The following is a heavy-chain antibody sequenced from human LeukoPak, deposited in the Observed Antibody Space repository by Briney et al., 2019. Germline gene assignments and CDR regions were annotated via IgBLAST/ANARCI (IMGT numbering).Heavy chain of an antibody. D-gene: IGHD4-23*01. CDR3: ARDPTTVVTLPYPFVS. CDR2: VNHRGTT. CDR1: GGSFTGHH. J-gene: IGHJ4*02. Sequence: SETLSLTCAAYGGSFTGHHWNCIRQSAGKRLEWIGEVNHRGTTNYNPSLKSRVTISVDTSKNQFFLKLTSVTAADTAVYYCARDPTTVVTLPYPFVSWGQGTLVTVSS. V-gene: IGHV4-34*01.